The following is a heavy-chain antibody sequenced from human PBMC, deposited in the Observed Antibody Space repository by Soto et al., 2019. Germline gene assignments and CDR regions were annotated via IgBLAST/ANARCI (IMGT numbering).Heavy chain of an antibody. CDR3: ASVSGYYPGDTDY. CDR2: IIPIFGTA. V-gene: IGHV1-69*13. J-gene: IGHJ4*02. CDR1: GGTFSSYA. Sequence: SVKVSCKASGGTFSSYAISWVRQAPGQGLEWMGGIIPIFGTANYAQKLQGRVTITADEYTNTAYMELSSLRSEYTAVYYCASVSGYYPGDTDYWGQGTLVTVSS. D-gene: IGHD3-22*01.